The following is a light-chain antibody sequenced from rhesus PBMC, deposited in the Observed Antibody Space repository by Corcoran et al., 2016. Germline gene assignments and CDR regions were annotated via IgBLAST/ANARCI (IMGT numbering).Light chain of an antibody. Sequence: DIQMTQSPSSLSASVGDRVTITCRASQGISNWLAWYQQKPGKAPKLRIYRASNLETGVPSRFSGSGSGTDFTLTIISLQPEDIATYYCQQHDNSPFTFGPGTKLDIK. CDR2: RAS. CDR3: QQHDNSPFT. CDR1: QGISNW. J-gene: IGKJ3*01. V-gene: IGKV1-69*01.